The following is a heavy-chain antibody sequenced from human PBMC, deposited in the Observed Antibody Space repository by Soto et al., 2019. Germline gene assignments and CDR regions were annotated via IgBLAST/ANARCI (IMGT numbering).Heavy chain of an antibody. CDR2: IYSGGST. J-gene: IGHJ6*02. D-gene: IGHD6-13*01. CDR1: GFTVSSNY. Sequence: PGGSLRLSCAASGFTVSSNYMSWVRQAPGKGLEWVSVIYSGGSTYYADSVKGRFTISRGNSKNTLYLQMNSLRAEDTAVYYCARDGGAGSSWYSIHYGMDVWGQGTTVTVSS. V-gene: IGHV3-53*01. CDR3: ARDGGAGSSWYSIHYGMDV.